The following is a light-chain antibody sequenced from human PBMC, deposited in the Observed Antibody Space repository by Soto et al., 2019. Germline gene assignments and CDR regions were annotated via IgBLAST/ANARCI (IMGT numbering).Light chain of an antibody. CDR2: DAS. CDR1: QDISNY. V-gene: IGKV1-33*01. J-gene: IGKJ3*01. CDR3: QQYDNLPFS. Sequence: DIPMTQSPSSLSASVGDRVTITCQASQDISNYLNWYQQKPGKAPKLLIYDASNLETGVPSRFSGSGSGTDFTFTIRSLQPEDIATYYFQQYDNLPFSFGPGTKVHTK.